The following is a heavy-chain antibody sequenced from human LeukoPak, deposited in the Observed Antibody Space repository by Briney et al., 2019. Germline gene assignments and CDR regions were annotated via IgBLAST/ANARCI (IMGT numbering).Heavy chain of an antibody. CDR3: AKDGGSYYYDSSGFHY. V-gene: IGHV3-23*01. Sequence: GGSLRLSCAASGFTFSSYAMSWVRQAPGKGLEWVSAISGSGGSTYYADSVKGRFTISRDNSKNTLYLQMNSLRAEDTAVYYRAKDGGSYYYDSSGFHYWGQGTLVTVSS. CDR1: GFTFSSYA. J-gene: IGHJ4*02. D-gene: IGHD3-22*01. CDR2: ISGSGGST.